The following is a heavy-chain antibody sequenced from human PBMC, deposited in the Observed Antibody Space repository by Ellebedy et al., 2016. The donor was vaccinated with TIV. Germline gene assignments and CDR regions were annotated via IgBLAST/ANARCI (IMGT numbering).Heavy chain of an antibody. CDR2: IRYDGSNK. CDR3: AGLWFGDSPRDNSDY. V-gene: IGHV3-30*02. CDR1: GFTFSAYG. J-gene: IGHJ4*02. D-gene: IGHD3-10*01. Sequence: PGGSLRLSCAASGFTFSAYGMHWVRQAPGKGLEWVTYIRYDGSNKYYAESVKGRFTISRDNSKNTLFLEMNSLRAEDTAIYYCAGLWFGDSPRDNSDYWGRGTLVTVSS.